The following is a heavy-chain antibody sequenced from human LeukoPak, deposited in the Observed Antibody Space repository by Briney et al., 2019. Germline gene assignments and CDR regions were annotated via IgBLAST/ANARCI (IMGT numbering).Heavy chain of an antibody. CDR3: AREHWDFDY. D-gene: IGHD7-27*01. J-gene: IGHJ4*02. V-gene: IGHV3-23*01. CDR1: GFTFSSYW. CDR2: ISGSGEST. Sequence: GGSLRLSCAGSGFTFSSYWMSWVRQAPGKGLEWVSEISGSGESTYYGDSVKGRFTVSRDNSKNTLYLQMNSLRAGDTAIYYCAREHWDFDYWGQGTLVTVSS.